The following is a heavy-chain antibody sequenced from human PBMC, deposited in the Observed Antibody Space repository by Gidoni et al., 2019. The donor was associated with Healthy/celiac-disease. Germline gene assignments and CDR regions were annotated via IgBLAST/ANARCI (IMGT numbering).Heavy chain of an antibody. J-gene: IGHJ6*02. CDR3: AKREDYYDSSYGMDV. CDR1: GFTFSSYA. CDR2: ISGSGGST. V-gene: IGHV3-23*01. Sequence: EVQLLESGGGLVQPGGSLRLSCAASGFTFSSYAMSWVRQAPGKGLVWVSAISGSGGSTYYADSVKGRFTISRDNSKNTLYLQMNSLRAEDTAVYYCAKREDYYDSSYGMDVWGQGTTVTVSS. D-gene: IGHD3-22*01.